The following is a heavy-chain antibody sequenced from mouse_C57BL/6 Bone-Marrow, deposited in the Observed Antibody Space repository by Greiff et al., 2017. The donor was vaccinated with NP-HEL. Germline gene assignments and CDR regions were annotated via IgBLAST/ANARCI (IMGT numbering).Heavy chain of an antibody. CDR1: GYTFTDYY. V-gene: IGHV1-76*01. D-gene: IGHD1-1*01. J-gene: IGHJ3*01. CDR2: IYPGSGNT. Sequence: QVQLKESGAELVRPGASVKLSCKASGYTFTDYYINWVKQRPGQGLEWIARIYPGSGNTYYNEKFKGKATLTAEKSSSTAYMQLSSLTSEDSAVYFCASGYYGSPWFAYWGQGTLVTVSA. CDR3: ASGYYGSPWFAY.